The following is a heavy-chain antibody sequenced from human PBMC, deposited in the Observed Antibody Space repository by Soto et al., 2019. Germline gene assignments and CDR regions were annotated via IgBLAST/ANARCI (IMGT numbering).Heavy chain of an antibody. V-gene: IGHV1-18*01. CDR3: AKDRGYGYRYGH. D-gene: IGHD3-16*02. CDR1: GYTFLNYG. CDR2: IQTDTGHP. J-gene: IGHJ4*02. Sequence: QVQLVQSGPEVKKPGASVKVSCKASGYTFLNYGINWIRQAPGQGLEWMGGIQTDTGHPNVAQKFRDRVTMTTDTSTGTSYMEMRSLRSGDTATYYCAKDRGYGYRYGHWGQGTLVTVSS.